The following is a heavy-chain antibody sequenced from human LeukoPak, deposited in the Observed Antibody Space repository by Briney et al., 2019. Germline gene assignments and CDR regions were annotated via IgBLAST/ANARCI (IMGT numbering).Heavy chain of an antibody. D-gene: IGHD3-3*01. Sequence: GGSLRLSCAASGFTFSSYSMNWVRQASGKGLEWVGRIRSKANSYATAYAASVKGRFTISRDDSKNTLYLQMNSLKTEDTAVYYCTTVGFYGWGQGTLVTVSS. CDR2: IRSKANSYAT. CDR1: GFTFSSYS. J-gene: IGHJ4*02. CDR3: TTVGFYG. V-gene: IGHV3-73*01.